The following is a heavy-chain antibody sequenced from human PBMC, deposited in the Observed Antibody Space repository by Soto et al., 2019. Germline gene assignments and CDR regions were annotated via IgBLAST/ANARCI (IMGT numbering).Heavy chain of an antibody. CDR2: MNAKSGDT. Sequence: ASVKVSCKASGYTFSDFDINWLRQASGQGPEWMGWMNAKSGDTFFPQRFQGKFNMTRDTSLSTAYMEVGSLTSDDTAIYYCARGNPFNYAGFDVWGQGTTVTVSS. D-gene: IGHD4-4*01. J-gene: IGHJ6*02. CDR1: GYTFSDFD. V-gene: IGHV1-8*01. CDR3: ARGNPFNYAGFDV.